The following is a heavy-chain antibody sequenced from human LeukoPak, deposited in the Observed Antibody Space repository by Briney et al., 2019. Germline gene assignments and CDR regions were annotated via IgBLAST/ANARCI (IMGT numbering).Heavy chain of an antibody. J-gene: IGHJ4*02. Sequence: GGSLRLSCAASGFTFNAYGMHWVRQAPGRGLEWVAVISYDGSNKYSADSVKGRFTISRDNGKNTVHLQMDSLRAEDTAVYFCARGPYYGLGQIEYWGQGTLVTVSS. CDR2: ISYDGSNK. CDR1: GFTFNAYG. D-gene: IGHD3-10*01. CDR3: ARGPYYGLGQIEY. V-gene: IGHV3-30*03.